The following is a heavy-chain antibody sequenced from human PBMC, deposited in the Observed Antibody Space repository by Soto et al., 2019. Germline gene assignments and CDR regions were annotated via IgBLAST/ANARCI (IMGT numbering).Heavy chain of an antibody. V-gene: IGHV3-23*01. D-gene: IGHD6-19*01. CDR2: ISGSGGST. Sequence: GGSLRLSCAASGFTFSSYAMSWVRQAPGKGLEWVSAISGSGGSTYYADSVKGRFTISRDNSKNTLYLQMNSLRAEDTAVYYCAKAPRSGSIAVAVNYFDYWGQGTLVTVSS. CDR3: AKAPRSGSIAVAVNYFDY. J-gene: IGHJ4*02. CDR1: GFTFSSYA.